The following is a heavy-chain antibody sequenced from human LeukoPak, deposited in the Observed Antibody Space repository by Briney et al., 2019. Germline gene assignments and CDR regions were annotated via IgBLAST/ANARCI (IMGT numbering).Heavy chain of an antibody. J-gene: IGHJ4*02. D-gene: IGHD2-2*01. CDR2: IKSDGSNT. CDR3: ARPRGCGSARCNNFDY. V-gene: IGHV3-74*01. CDR1: GFTFSSYW. Sequence: GGSLRLSCAASGFTFSSYWMHWVRQAPGKGLVWVSRIKSDGSNTNYADSVKGRFTISRDNAKNTLHLQMNSLRAEDTAVYYCARPRGCGSARCNNFDYWGQGTLVTVSS.